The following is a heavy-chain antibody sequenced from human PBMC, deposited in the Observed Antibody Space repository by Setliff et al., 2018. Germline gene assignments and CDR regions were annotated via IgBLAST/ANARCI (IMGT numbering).Heavy chain of an antibody. J-gene: IGHJ4*02. CDR1: GGTFNTCA. Sequence: GASVKVSCKASGGTFNTCAINWVRQAPGQGLEWMGGIIPIFGTTNYAQKFQGRVTITADESTSTAYMELSSLRSEDTAVYYCARDFLGIHIDHGNALDDYWGQGTLVTVSS. CDR3: ARDFLGIHIDHGNALDDY. V-gene: IGHV1-69*13. D-gene: IGHD4-17*01. CDR2: IIPIFGTT.